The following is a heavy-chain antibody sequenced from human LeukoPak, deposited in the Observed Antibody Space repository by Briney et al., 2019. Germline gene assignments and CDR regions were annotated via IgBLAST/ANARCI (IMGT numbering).Heavy chain of an antibody. CDR3: ARPATAMTVTIAFDY. CDR1: GGSISSSSYY. Sequence: PSETLSLTCTVSGGSISSSSYYWGWIRQPPGKGLEWIGSIYYSGSAYYNPSLKRRVTISVDTSKNQFSLKLSSVTAADTAVYYCARPATAMTVTIAFDYWGQGTLVTVSS. J-gene: IGHJ4*02. D-gene: IGHD4-17*01. V-gene: IGHV4-39*01. CDR2: IYYSGSA.